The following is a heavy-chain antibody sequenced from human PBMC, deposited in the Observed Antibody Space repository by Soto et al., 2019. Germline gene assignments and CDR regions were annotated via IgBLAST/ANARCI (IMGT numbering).Heavy chain of an antibody. CDR2: IWYDANDK. V-gene: IGHV3-33*01. CDR1: GFSFSTFG. Sequence: QVQLVESGGGVVQPGRSLRLSCAGSGFSFSTFGLHWVRQAPGKGLEWVAVIWYDANDKYYADSVKDRFTISKDNSKNTVYLQMNSLSVEDTAVYYCASPPSAYYVSDAFGIWGQGTMVTVSP. J-gene: IGHJ3*02. CDR3: ASPPSAYYVSDAFGI. D-gene: IGHD1-26*01.